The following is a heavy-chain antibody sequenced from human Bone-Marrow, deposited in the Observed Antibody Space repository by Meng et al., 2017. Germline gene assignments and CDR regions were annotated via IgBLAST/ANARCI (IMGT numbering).Heavy chain of an antibody. Sequence: GGSLRLSCVASGFTFSSYWMHWVRQDPGKGLVWVSRINEDGSTTTYADSVKGRFTISRDNAKNTLYLQMNTLRDEDTAVYYCARDFGESSGYYYPDAFDIWGQGTMVTVSS. D-gene: IGHD3-22*01. CDR2: INEDGSTT. CDR1: GFTFSSYW. J-gene: IGHJ3*02. V-gene: IGHV3-74*01. CDR3: ARDFGESSGYYYPDAFDI.